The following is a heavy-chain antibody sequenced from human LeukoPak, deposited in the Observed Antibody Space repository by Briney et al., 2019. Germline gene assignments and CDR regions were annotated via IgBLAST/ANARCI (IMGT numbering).Heavy chain of an antibody. J-gene: IGHJ4*02. CDR3: ARDPDTMVRGVYFDY. CDR2: ISDDGSEK. CDR1: GFTFNRHG. V-gene: IGHV3-30*03. D-gene: IGHD3-10*01. Sequence: GRSLRLSCAASGFTFNRHGMHWVRQAPGKGLEWLALISDDGSEKYYADSVKGLTISRDNSENMVYLQMNSLRSEDTAVYYCARDPDTMVRGVYFDYWGQGTLVTVSS.